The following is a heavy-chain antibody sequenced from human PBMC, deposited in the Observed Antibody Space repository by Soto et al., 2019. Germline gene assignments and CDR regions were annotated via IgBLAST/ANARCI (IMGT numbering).Heavy chain of an antibody. CDR2: VIPIFGTA. CDR1: GGTFSSYA. J-gene: IGHJ4*02. CDR3: AGDSESIAAAHY. Sequence: QVQLVQSGAEVKKPGSSVKVSCKASGGTFSSYAISWVRQAPGQGLEWMGGVIPIFGTANYAQKFQGRVTITADESTSTAYMEVSSLGSDDTAVYYCAGDSESIAAAHYWGQGTLVTVSS. D-gene: IGHD6-13*01. V-gene: IGHV1-69*12.